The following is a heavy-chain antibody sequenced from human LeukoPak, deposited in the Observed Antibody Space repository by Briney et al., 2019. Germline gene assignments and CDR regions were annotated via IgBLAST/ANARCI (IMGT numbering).Heavy chain of an antibody. D-gene: IGHD6-6*01. CDR1: GFTFSNYG. V-gene: IGHV3-30*18. CDR2: ISYDGSNK. Sequence: GGSLRPSCAASGFTFSNYGMHWVRQAPGKGLEWVAVISYDGSNKYYADSVKGRFTISRDNSKNTLFLQMNSLRAEDTALYYCAKDRSAIVARVGWFDPWGQGTLVTVSS. CDR3: AKDRSAIVARVGWFDP. J-gene: IGHJ5*02.